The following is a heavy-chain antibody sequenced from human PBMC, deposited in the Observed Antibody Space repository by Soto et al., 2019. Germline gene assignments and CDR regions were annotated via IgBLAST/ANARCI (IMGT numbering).Heavy chain of an antibody. CDR1: GFTFSSYG. Sequence: QVQLVESGGGVVQPGRSLRLSCAASGFTFSSYGVHWVRQAPGKGLEWVAVISYDGSNKYYADSVKGRFTISRDNSKNTLYLQMNSLRAEDTAVYYCARVPMEPYYYYGMDVWGQGTTVTVSS. CDR2: ISYDGSNK. D-gene: IGHD1-26*01. V-gene: IGHV3-30*03. CDR3: ARVPMEPYYYYGMDV. J-gene: IGHJ6*02.